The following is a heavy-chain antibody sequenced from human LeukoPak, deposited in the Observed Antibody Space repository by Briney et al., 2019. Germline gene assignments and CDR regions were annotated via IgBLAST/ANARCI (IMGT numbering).Heavy chain of an antibody. CDR1: GFTFSNYW. D-gene: IGHD4-23*01. CDR2: INVDGSVK. CDR3: VRDLILVDTPGDDFDY. Sequence: PWGSLRLSCAASGFTFSNYWMHWVRQVPGKGLVWVSRINVDGSVKSYADSVKGRFTISRDNAKNTVSLQMNSLRAEDTAVYYCVRDLILVDTPGDDFDYWGQGALVTVSS. J-gene: IGHJ4*02. V-gene: IGHV3-74*01.